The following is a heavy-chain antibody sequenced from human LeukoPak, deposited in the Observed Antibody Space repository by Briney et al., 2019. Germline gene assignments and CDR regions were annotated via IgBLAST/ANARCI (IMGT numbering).Heavy chain of an antibody. CDR1: GFTFSSYS. CDR2: ISSSSSYI. D-gene: IGHD4-17*01. J-gene: IGHJ6*02. V-gene: IGHV3-21*01. CDR3: ARDRPDDYGDYSYYYYGMDV. Sequence: PGGSLRLSCAASGFTFSSYSMNWVRQAPGKGLEWVSSISSSSSYIYYADSAKGRFTISRDNAKNSLYLQMNSLRAEDTAVYYCARDRPDDYGDYSYYYYGMDVWGQGTTVTVSS.